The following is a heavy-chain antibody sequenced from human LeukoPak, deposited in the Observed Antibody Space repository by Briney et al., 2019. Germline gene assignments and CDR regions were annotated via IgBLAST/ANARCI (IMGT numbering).Heavy chain of an antibody. CDR2: IIPIFGTA. D-gene: IGHD3-9*01. Sequence: SVTVSCKASGGTFSSYAISWVRQAPGQGLEWMGGIIPIFGTANYAQKFQGRVTITADKSTSTAYMELSSLRSEDTAVYYCASAPPTYYDILTEAEYYFDYWGQGTLVTVSS. V-gene: IGHV1-69*06. CDR3: ASAPPTYYDILTEAEYYFDY. J-gene: IGHJ4*02. CDR1: GGTFSSYA.